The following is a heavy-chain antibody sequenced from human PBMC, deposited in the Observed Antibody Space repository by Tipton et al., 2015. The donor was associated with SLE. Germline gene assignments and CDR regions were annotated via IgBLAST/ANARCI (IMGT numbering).Heavy chain of an antibody. CDR3: ARQLYQVEYTSSAYTSSARYFYYYIDV. Sequence: LRLSCTVSDGSFTIFYWNWIRPAPGKGLEWIGDIYTTGRTKYNPSLGSRVTMSVDTSKNEVSLKLTSVTGADTAVYYCARQLYQVEYTSSAYTSSARYFYYYIDVWGKGTTVLVSS. CDR1: DGSFTIFY. D-gene: IGHD6-6*01. V-gene: IGHV4-4*08. J-gene: IGHJ6*03. CDR2: IYTTGRT.